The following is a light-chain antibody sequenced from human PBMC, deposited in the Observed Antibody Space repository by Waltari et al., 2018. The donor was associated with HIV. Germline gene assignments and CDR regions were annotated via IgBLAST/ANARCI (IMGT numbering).Light chain of an antibody. J-gene: IGKJ4*01. Sequence: EIVMTQSPVTLSVSPGESDTLSCWASQSVSNNLAWYQQKPGQAPRLLIYGASTRATGTPARFSASGSGTEFTLTISSLQSEDFAVYHSQHYNNWPITFGGGTKVEIK. CDR1: QSVSNN. V-gene: IGKV3D-15*01. CDR3: QHYNNWPIT. CDR2: GAS.